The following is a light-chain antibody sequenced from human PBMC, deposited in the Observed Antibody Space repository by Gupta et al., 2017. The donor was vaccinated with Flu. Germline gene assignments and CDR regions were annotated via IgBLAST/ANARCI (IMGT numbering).Light chain of an antibody. Sequence: HTPYPSATLGAPFKLTCTLSSGHCSYAIAWHQQQPEKGPRYLMKLNSDGSHSKGDVIPDRFPGCSAGAERYLTIASLQSEDEADYYCQTWGTGPWVFGGGTKLTVL. CDR1: SGHCSYA. CDR3: QTWGTGPWV. CDR2: LNSDGSH. J-gene: IGLJ3*02. V-gene: IGLV4-69*01.